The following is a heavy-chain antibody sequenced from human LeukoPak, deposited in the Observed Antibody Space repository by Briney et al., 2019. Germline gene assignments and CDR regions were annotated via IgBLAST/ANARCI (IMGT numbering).Heavy chain of an antibody. CDR3: ARDRHGGDRYRVDP. D-gene: IGHD5-12*01. V-gene: IGHV3-21*04. Sequence: GGSLRLSCAASGFTFSSYSMNWVRQAPGKGLEWVSSISSSSSYIYYADSVKGRFTISRDNSKNTLYPQMNSLRAEDTAVYYCARDRHGGDRYRVDPWGQGTLVTVSS. CDR1: GFTFSSYS. CDR2: ISSSSSYI. J-gene: IGHJ5*02.